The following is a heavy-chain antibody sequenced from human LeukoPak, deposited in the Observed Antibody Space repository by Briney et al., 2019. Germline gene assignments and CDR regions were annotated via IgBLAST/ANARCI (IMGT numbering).Heavy chain of an antibody. CDR3: AKDPAMITFGGVSDY. CDR2: ISGSGGST. V-gene: IGHV3-23*01. CDR1: GFTFSSYA. Sequence: HPGGSLRLSCAASGFTFSSYAMSWVRQAPGKGLEWVSAISGSGGSTYYADSVKGRFTISRDNSKNTLYRQMNSLRAEDTAVYYCAKDPAMITFGGVSDYWGQGTLVTVSS. D-gene: IGHD3-16*01. J-gene: IGHJ4*02.